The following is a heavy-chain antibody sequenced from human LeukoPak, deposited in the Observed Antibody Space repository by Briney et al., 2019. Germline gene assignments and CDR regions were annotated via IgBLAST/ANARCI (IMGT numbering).Heavy chain of an antibody. CDR2: IYTSGST. V-gene: IGHV4-61*02. J-gene: IGHJ4*02. CDR1: GGSISSGSYY. D-gene: IGHD3-3*01. CDR3: ARDYRAGFWSGYSPGEYYFDY. Sequence: SQTLSLTCTVSGGSISSGSYYWSWIRQPAGKGLEWIGRIYTSGSTHYNPSLKSRVTISVDTAKNQFSLKLSSVTAADTAVYYCARDYRAGFWSGYSPGEYYFDYWGQGTLVTVSS.